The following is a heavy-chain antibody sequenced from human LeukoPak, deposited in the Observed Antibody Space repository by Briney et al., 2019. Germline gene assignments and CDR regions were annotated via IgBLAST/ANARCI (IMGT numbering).Heavy chain of an antibody. CDR3: ARAEGDYYYYFYMDV. CDR1: GFPFSNYW. V-gene: IGHV3-7*01. Sequence: PGGSLRLSCAASGFPFSNYWMSWVRQAPGKGLEWVANIKQDGGEKYYVDSVKGRFTTFRDNGKNSLYLQMNSLRAEDTAVYYCARAEGDYYYYFYMDVWGKGTTVTVSS. CDR2: IKQDGGEK. J-gene: IGHJ6*03.